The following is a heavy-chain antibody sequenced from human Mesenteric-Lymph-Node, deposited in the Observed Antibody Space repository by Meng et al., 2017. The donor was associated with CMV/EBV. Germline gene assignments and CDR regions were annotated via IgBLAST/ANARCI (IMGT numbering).Heavy chain of an antibody. D-gene: IGHD3-22*01. J-gene: IGHJ3*02. V-gene: IGHV3-7*01. Sequence: GGSLKISCAASGFTFSSYWMSWVRQAPGKGLEWVANIKQDGSEKYYVDSVKGRFTISRDNAKNSLYLQMNSLRAEDTAVYYCARTYYYDSSGYATDAFDIWGQGTMVTVSS. CDR3: ARTYYYDSSGYATDAFDI. CDR1: GFTFSSYW. CDR2: IKQDGSEK.